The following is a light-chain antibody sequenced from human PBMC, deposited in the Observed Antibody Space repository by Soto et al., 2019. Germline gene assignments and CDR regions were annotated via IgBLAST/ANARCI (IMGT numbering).Light chain of an antibody. CDR2: GAS. Sequence: EIVMTQSPATLSVSPGERATLSCRASRSVSSNLAWYQQKPGQAPRLLMYGASSRATGIPARFSGSGSGTEFTLTISSLQSEDFAVYYCQQYNNWLPITFGQGTRLEIK. CDR3: QQYNNWLPIT. J-gene: IGKJ5*01. CDR1: RSVSSN. V-gene: IGKV3D-15*01.